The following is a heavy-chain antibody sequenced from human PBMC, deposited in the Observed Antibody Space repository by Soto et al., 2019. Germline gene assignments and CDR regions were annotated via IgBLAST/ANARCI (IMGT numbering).Heavy chain of an antibody. J-gene: IGHJ4*02. D-gene: IGHD4-17*01. V-gene: IGHV2-5*02. CDR3: AHQTTVTTVDY. CDR2: IYWDDDK. CDR1: GFSLSTSGVC. Sequence: QITLKESGPTLVKPTQTLTLTCTFSGFSLSTSGVCVGWIRHPPGKALEWLALIYWDDDKRYSPSLKSRLTITKDTSKTQVVLTMTNMDPVDTATYYCAHQTTVTTVDYWGQGTLVTVSS.